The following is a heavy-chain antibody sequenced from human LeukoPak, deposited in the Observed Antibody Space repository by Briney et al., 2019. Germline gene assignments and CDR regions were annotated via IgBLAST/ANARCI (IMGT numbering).Heavy chain of an antibody. D-gene: IGHD1-26*01. V-gene: IGHV3-53*01. CDR3: ARGGSYLSAFDI. J-gene: IGHJ3*02. CDR2: IYSGGST. CDR1: GFIFSNYG. Sequence: PGGSLRLSCEGSGFIFSNYGMNWVRQAPGKGLEWVSIIYSGGSTFYADSVKGRFTISRDNSKNTLYLQMNSLRAEDTAVYYCARGGSYLSAFDIWGQGTMVTVSS.